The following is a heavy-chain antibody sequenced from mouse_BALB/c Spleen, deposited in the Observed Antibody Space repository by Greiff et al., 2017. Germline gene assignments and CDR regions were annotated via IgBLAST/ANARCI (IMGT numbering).Heavy chain of an antibody. D-gene: IGHD2-4*01. CDR3: ARGRGYYDYDPYYYGMDY. Sequence: EVKLMESGGGLVQPGGSLKLSCAASGFTFSSYGMSWVRQTPDQRLELVATINSNGGSTYYPDSVKGRFTISRDNAKNTLYLQMSSLKSEDTAMYYCARGRGYYDYDPYYYGMDYWGQGTSVTVSS. J-gene: IGHJ4*01. V-gene: IGHV5-6-3*01. CDR2: INSNGGST. CDR1: GFTFSSYG.